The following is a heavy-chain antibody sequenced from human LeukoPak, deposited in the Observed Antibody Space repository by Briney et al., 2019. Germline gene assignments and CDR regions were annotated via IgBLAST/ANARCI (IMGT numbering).Heavy chain of an antibody. D-gene: IGHD1-26*01. V-gene: IGHV3-23*01. J-gene: IGHJ3*02. CDR1: GFTFRTYA. CDR2: ISDSADAT. CDR3: AKWYFRYSGSYSALDM. Sequence: PGGSLRLSCAASGFTFRTYAMSWVRQAPGKGLERVSSISDSADATYYVDSVKGRFTISRDNPKNTLYLQMSSLRDEDTAVYYCAKWYFRYSGSYSALDMWGQGTMVTVSS.